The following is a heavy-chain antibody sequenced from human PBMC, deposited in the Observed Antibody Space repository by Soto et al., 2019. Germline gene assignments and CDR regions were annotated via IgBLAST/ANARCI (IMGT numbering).Heavy chain of an antibody. CDR2: ISSSSSTI. D-gene: IGHD2-15*01. CDR1: GFTFSSYS. CDR3: ATDVVVAAFQKAFDI. J-gene: IGHJ3*02. V-gene: IGHV3-48*01. Sequence: PGGSLRLSCAASGFTFSSYSMNWVRQAPGKGLEWVSYISSSSSTIYYADSVKGRFTISRDNAKNSLYLQMNSLRAEDTAVYYCATDVVVAAFQKAFDIWGQGTMVTVSS.